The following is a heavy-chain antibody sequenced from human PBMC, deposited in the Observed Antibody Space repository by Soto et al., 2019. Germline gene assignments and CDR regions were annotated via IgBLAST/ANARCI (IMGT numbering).Heavy chain of an antibody. Sequence: ASVKVSCKTSGYSYTTYSIHWVRQAPGHRLEWMGWLNPATGKPRYSERFQGRLTIAGDTSATTVFMELSSLTSEDTAVYYCAREDSNGRTPNYYFDFCGQGTLVTVLL. V-gene: IGHV1-3*01. CDR3: AREDSNGRTPNYYFDF. J-gene: IGHJ4*02. CDR1: GYSYTTYS. CDR2: LNPATGKP. D-gene: IGHD6-19*01.